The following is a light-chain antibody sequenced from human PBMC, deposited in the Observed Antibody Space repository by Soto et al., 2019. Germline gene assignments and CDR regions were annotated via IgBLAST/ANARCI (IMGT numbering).Light chain of an antibody. J-gene: IGKJ1*01. CDR3: QQYATSPLT. V-gene: IGKV3-20*01. Sequence: EIVLTQSPGTLSLSPGERATLSCRASESVSGSYLAWYQQKAGQAPRLLIYGASSRATGIPDRFSGSGSGTDFTLTISRLDPEDFAVYYCQQYATSPLTFCRGTMVEIK. CDR1: ESVSGSY. CDR2: GAS.